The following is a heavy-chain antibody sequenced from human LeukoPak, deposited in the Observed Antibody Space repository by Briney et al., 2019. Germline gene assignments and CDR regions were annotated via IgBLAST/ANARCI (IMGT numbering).Heavy chain of an antibody. CDR1: GFSFSAYG. V-gene: IGHV3-30*02. CDR3: PRDFLGLPNNYFDS. J-gene: IGHJ4*02. D-gene: IGHD3-3*01. CDR2: IWYDGSKK. Sequence: GGSLRLSCATSGFSFSAYGMHWVRQAPGKGLEWVAYIWYDGSKKEYPCSVKGRFTISRDTSESTVYLQMNSLRPEDTAVYYCPRDFLGLPNNYFDSGGKEPLFTFSS.